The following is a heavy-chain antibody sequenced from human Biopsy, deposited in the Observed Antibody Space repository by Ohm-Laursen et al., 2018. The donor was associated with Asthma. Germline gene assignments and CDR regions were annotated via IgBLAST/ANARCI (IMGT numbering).Heavy chain of an antibody. CDR2: INTNTGNP. CDR3: ARMISYYDEMRDPFFDY. CDR1: GYTVTRYA. V-gene: IGHV7-4-1*02. D-gene: IGHD3-16*01. J-gene: IGHJ4*02. Sequence: ASVKVSCKASGYTVTRYAINWVGQAPGQGLEWMGWINTNTGNPTYAQGFTGRFVFSLDTSVNTAHLQISSLKAEDTAVYFCARMISYYDEMRDPFFDYWGQGTLVTVSS.